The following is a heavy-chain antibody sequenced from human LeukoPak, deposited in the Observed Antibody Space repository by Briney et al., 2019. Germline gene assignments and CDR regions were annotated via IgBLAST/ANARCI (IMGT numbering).Heavy chain of an antibody. CDR2: IWYDGSNK. Sequence: PGGSLRLSCAASGFIFTNYFMSWVRQAPGKGLEWVAVIWYDGSNKYYADSVKGRFTISRDNSKNTLYLQMNSLRAEDTAVYYCARGGPRIAARPFYFDYWGQGTLVTVSS. V-gene: IGHV3-33*08. J-gene: IGHJ4*02. CDR3: ARGGPRIAARPFYFDY. D-gene: IGHD6-6*01. CDR1: GFIFTNYF.